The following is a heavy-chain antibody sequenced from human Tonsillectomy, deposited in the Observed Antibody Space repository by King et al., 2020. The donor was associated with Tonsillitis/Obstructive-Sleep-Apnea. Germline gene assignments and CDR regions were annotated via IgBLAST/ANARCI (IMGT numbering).Heavy chain of an antibody. J-gene: IGHJ6*02. V-gene: IGHV3-74*01. CDR2: INSDGSST. Sequence: VQLVESGGGLVHPGGSLRLSCAASGFTFSSYWMHWVRQAPGKGLVWVSRINSDGSSTSYADSGKGRFTISRDNAKNTLYLQMNSLRAEDTAVYYCARDSDHYDILTGSYINDMDVWGQGTTVTVSS. CDR3: ARDSDHYDILTGSYINDMDV. D-gene: IGHD3-9*01. CDR1: GFTFSSYW.